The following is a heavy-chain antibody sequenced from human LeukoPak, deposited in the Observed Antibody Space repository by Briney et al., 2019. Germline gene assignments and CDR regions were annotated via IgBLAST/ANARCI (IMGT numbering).Heavy chain of an antibody. CDR1: GHTFTGYY. D-gene: IGHD3-22*01. V-gene: IGHV1-2*02. Sequence: GASVKVSCKASGHTFTGYYIYWVRQAPGQGLEWMGWIRTSGGNTNYAQKFQGRVTMTRDTSISTAYMELSRLRSDDTAVYYCARVNSPDDYDSSGYYHFDYWGQGTLVSVPS. J-gene: IGHJ4*02. CDR2: IRTSGGNT. CDR3: ARVNSPDDYDSSGYYHFDY.